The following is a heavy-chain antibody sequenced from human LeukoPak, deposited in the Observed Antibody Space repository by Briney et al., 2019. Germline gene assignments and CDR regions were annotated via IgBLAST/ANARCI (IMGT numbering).Heavy chain of an antibody. Sequence: PGGSLRLSCAASGFNFSSYWMSWVRQAPGKGLEWVANIQSDGSEKNYIDSVQGRFTVSRDNAKTSLYLQMNSLRAEDTAVYYCARDSAVATYYGVDVWGQGTTVTVS. J-gene: IGHJ6*02. CDR1: GFNFSSYW. CDR2: IQSDGSEK. CDR3: ARDSAVATYYGVDV. V-gene: IGHV3-7*01. D-gene: IGHD6-19*01.